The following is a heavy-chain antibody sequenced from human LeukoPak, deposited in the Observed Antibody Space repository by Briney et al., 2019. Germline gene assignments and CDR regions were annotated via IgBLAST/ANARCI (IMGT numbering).Heavy chain of an antibody. V-gene: IGHV3-23*01. CDR2: INFSGGTT. CDR1: GFTFSSFA. J-gene: IGHJ4*02. Sequence: GGTLRLSCAASGFTFSSFAMSWVRQAPGKGLEWVSAINFSGGTTYYADSVKGRFTISRDNFKNTLYLQMNGLRADDTAVYYCTKGHYYGSGSYWVWGQGTLVTVSS. CDR3: TKGHYYGSGSYWV. D-gene: IGHD3-10*01.